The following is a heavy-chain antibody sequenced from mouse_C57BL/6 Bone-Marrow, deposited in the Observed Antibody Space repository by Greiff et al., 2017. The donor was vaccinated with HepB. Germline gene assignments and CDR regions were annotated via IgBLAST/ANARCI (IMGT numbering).Heavy chain of an antibody. J-gene: IGHJ2*01. Sequence: VQLQQPGAELVKPGASVKLSCKASGYTFTSYWMHWVKQRPGQGLEWIGMIHPNSGSTNYNEKFKSKATLTVDKSSSTAYMQLSSLTSEDSAVYYCARWVGDSNYVDIDYWGQGTTLTVSS. CDR1: GYTFTSYW. CDR3: ARWVGDSNYVDIDY. V-gene: IGHV1-64*01. D-gene: IGHD2-5*01. CDR2: IHPNSGST.